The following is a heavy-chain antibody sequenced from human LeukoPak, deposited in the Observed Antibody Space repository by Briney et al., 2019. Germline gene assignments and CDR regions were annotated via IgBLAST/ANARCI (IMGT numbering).Heavy chain of an antibody. CDR2: IIPIFGTA. CDR1: GGTFSSYA. Sequence: PVASVKVSCKASGGTFSSYAISWVRQAPGQGLEWMGGIIPIFGTANYAQKFQGRVTITADESTSTAYMELSSLRSEDTAVYYCARDYGELDDYWGQGTLVTVSS. J-gene: IGHJ4*02. CDR3: ARDYGELDDY. V-gene: IGHV1-69*13. D-gene: IGHD1-26*01.